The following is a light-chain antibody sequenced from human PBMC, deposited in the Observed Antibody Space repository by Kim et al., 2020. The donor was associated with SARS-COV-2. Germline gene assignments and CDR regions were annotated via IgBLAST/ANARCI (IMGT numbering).Light chain of an antibody. Sequence: SYGLTQPPSVSVAPGKTARITCGGNNIGSKSVHWYQQKPGQAPVLVIYYDSDRPSGIPERFSGSNSGNTATLTISRVEAGDEADYYCQVWDSSSDHLFGGGTQLTVL. J-gene: IGLJ3*02. V-gene: IGLV3-21*04. CDR3: QVWDSSSDHL. CDR2: YDS. CDR1: NIGSKS.